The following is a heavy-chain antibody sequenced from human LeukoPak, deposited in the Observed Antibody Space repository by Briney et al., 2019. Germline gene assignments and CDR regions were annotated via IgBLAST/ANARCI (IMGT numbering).Heavy chain of an antibody. Sequence: GGSLRLSCAASGFTFRNAWMSWVRQAPGKGLEWVGRIKSKTDGGTTDYAAPVKGRFTMSRDDSKNTLYLQMNSLKTEDTAVYYCTTVGVPYDFWSGYFYYYYYGMDVWGQGTTVTVSS. V-gene: IGHV3-15*01. CDR2: IKSKTDGGTT. D-gene: IGHD3-3*01. J-gene: IGHJ6*02. CDR1: GFTFRNAW. CDR3: TTVGVPYDFWSGYFYYYYYGMDV.